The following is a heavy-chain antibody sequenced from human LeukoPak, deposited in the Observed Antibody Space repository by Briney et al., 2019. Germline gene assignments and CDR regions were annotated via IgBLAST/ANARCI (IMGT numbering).Heavy chain of an antibody. D-gene: IGHD3-3*01. CDR3: ARADFWSGPLGYYYYYMDV. CDR1: EYTFTSYY. CDR2: INPNSGGT. Sequence: ASVKVSCKASEYTFTSYYMHWVRQAPGQGLEWMGWINPNSGGTSYAQKFQGRVTMTRDTSSSTAYMELSRLRSDDTAVYYCARADFWSGPLGYYYYYMDVWGKGTTVTVSS. V-gene: IGHV1-2*02. J-gene: IGHJ6*03.